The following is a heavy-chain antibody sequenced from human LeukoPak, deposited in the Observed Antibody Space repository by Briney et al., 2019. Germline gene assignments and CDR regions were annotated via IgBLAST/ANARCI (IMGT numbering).Heavy chain of an antibody. CDR3: ARFRGYARDC. CDR2: INHSGST. CDR1: GGSFSGYY. D-gene: IGHD5-12*01. V-gene: IGHV4-34*01. J-gene: IGHJ4*02. Sequence: SETLTLTCVVYGGSFSGYYWSWIRQPPGKGLEWIGEINHSGSTNNNPYLKSRVTILVDKSKNLFALKLSSVTAADTAVYYCARFRGYARDCWGQGTLVTVSS.